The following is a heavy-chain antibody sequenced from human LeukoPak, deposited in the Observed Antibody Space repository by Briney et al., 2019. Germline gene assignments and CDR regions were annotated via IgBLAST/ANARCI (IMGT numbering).Heavy chain of an antibody. CDR3: ARGEGRTAHFDY. D-gene: IGHD1-14*01. V-gene: IGHV3-53*01. Sequence: GGSLRLSCAASGFTVSSNYMSWVRQAPGKGLEWVSVIYSGGNTYYADSVKGRFTVSRDNSKNTLYVQMNSLRAEDTAVYYCARGEGRTAHFDYWGQGTLVTVSS. J-gene: IGHJ4*02. CDR2: IYSGGNT. CDR1: GFTVSSNY.